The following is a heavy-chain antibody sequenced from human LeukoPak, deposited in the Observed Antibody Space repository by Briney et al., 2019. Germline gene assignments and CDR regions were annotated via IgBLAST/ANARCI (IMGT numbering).Heavy chain of an antibody. CDR3: AKDLVRRTWFDP. CDR1: GFTFSSYA. CDR2: ISGSGDST. V-gene: IGHV3-23*01. D-gene: IGHD3-16*01. Sequence: GGSLRLSCAASGFTFSSYAMSWVRQAPGKGLEWVSAISGSGDSTYYADSVKGRFTISRDNSKNTLYLQMNSLGAEDTAVYYCAKDLVRRTWFDPWGQGTLVTVSS. J-gene: IGHJ5*02.